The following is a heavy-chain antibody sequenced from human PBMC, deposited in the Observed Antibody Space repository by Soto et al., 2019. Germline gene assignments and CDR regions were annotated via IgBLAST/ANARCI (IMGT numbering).Heavy chain of an antibody. D-gene: IGHD3-9*01. CDR3: ARDYDDILTGYELDY. CDR1: GYTFTSYG. V-gene: IGHV1-18*01. CDR2: ISAYNGNT. J-gene: IGHJ4*02. Sequence: ASVKVSCKASGYTFTSYGISWVRQAPGQGLEWMGWISAYNGNTNFAQKLQGRVTMTTDTSTSTAYMGLRSLRSDDTAVYYCARDYDDILTGYELDYWGQGTLVTVSS.